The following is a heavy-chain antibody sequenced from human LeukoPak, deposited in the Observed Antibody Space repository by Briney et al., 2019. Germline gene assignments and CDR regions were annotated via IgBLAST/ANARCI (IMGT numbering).Heavy chain of an antibody. CDR1: GGSISSGGYY. D-gene: IGHD5-24*01. V-gene: IGHV4-31*03. CDR2: IYYSGST. J-gene: IGHJ4*02. Sequence: PSETLSLTCTVSGGSISSGGYYWSWIRQHPGKGLEWIGYIYYSGSTYYNPSLKSRVTISVDTSKNQFSLKLSSVTAADTAVYYCARGVIEMATMDYWGQGTPVTVSS. CDR3: ARGVIEMATMDY.